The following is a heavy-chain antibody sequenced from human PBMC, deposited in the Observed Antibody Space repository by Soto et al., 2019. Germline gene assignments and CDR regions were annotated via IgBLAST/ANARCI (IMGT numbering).Heavy chain of an antibody. D-gene: IGHD3-22*01. CDR3: ARAPMLGSGYNYYYYGMDV. J-gene: IGHJ6*02. V-gene: IGHV4-31*03. CDR2: IYYSGST. CDR1: GGSISSGGYY. Sequence: QVQLQESGPGLVKPSQTLSLTCTVSGGSISSGGYYWSWIRQHPGKGLEWIGYIYYSGSTYYNPSLKRRVTISVDTSKNQVSLKLSSVTAADTAVYYCARAPMLGSGYNYYYYGMDVWGQGTTVTVSS.